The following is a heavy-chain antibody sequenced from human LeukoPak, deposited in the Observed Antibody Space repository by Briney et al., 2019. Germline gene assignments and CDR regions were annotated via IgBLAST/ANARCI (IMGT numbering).Heavy chain of an antibody. J-gene: IGHJ4*02. Sequence: PSETLSLTCAVYGGSLSGYYWSWIRQPPGKGLEWIGEINHSGSTNYNPSLKSRVTISVDTSKNQFSLKLSSVTAADTAVYYCARGSRIQLGGLGYWGQGTLVTVSS. CDR2: INHSGST. CDR1: GGSLSGYY. D-gene: IGHD5-18*01. CDR3: ARGSRIQLGGLGY. V-gene: IGHV4-34*01.